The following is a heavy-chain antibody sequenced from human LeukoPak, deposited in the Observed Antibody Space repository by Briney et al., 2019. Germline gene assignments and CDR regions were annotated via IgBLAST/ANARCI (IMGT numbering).Heavy chain of an antibody. CDR3: ARVGPRYYYDSSGYYGPYHFDY. CDR2: IKQDGSEK. J-gene: IGHJ4*02. Sequence: PGGSLRLSCAASGFTFSSYWMSWVRQAPGKGLEWVANIKQDGSEKYYVDSVKGRFTISRDNAKNSLYLQMNSLRAEDTAVYYCARVGPRYYYDSSGYYGPYHFDYWGQGSLVTVSS. V-gene: IGHV3-7*01. D-gene: IGHD3-22*01. CDR1: GFTFSSYW.